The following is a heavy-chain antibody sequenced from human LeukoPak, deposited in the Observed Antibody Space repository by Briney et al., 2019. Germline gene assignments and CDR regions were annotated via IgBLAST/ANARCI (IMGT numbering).Heavy chain of an antibody. Sequence: GGSLRLSCAASGFTFSNYGMHWVRQAPGKGLEWVAIIWYDGTNENYADSVKGRFTISRDNSKNTVYLQMNSLRAEDTAVYYCARDRYGSGNGWFDPWGQGTLVTVSS. J-gene: IGHJ5*02. CDR2: IWYDGTNE. CDR1: GFTFSNYG. CDR3: ARDRYGSGNGWFDP. V-gene: IGHV3-33*01. D-gene: IGHD6-19*01.